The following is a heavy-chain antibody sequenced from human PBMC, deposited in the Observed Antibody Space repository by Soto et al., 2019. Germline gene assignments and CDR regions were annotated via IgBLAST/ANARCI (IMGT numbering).Heavy chain of an antibody. D-gene: IGHD2-21*01. Sequence: QVQLQESGPGLVKPSQTLSLTCTVSGGSISSGGYYWYWIRQHPGKGLEWIGYIYYSGTTYYNPSLNSRFTISLDTSKTQFSLKLRSVTAAATAVYYCAASCVACGGFNYYGLDVWGQGTTVTVSS. J-gene: IGHJ6*02. CDR3: AASCVACGGFNYYGLDV. CDR1: GGSISSGGYY. V-gene: IGHV4-31*03. CDR2: IYYSGTT.